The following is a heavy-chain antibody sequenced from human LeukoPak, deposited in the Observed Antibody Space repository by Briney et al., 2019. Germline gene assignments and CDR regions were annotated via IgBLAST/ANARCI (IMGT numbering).Heavy chain of an antibody. CDR3: ARGASSGLPLDY. CDR2: INHSGST. Sequence: SETLSLTCAVYGGSFSGYYWSWIRQPPGKGLEWIGEINHSGSTNYNPSLKSRVTISVDKSKNQFSLKLSSVTAADTAVYYCARGASSGLPLDYWGQGTLVTVSS. V-gene: IGHV4-34*01. J-gene: IGHJ4*02. D-gene: IGHD6-19*01. CDR1: GGSFSGYY.